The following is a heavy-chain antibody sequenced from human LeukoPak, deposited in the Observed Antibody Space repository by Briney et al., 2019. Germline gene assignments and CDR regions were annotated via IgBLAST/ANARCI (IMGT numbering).Heavy chain of an antibody. J-gene: IGHJ4*02. D-gene: IGHD3-3*01. CDR2: IYYSGST. CDR1: GGSISSYY. CDR3: ARTPYYDFWSGYHYYFDY. Sequence: SETLSLTCTVSGGSISSYYWSWIRQPPGKGLEWIGYIYYSGSTNYNPSLKSRVTISVDTSKNQFSLKLSSVTAADTALYYCARTPYYDFWSGYHYYFDYWGQGTLVTVSS. V-gene: IGHV4-59*01.